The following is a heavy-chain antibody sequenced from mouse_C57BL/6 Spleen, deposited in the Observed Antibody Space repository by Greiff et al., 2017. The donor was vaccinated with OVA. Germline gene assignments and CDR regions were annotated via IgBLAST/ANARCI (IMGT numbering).Heavy chain of an antibody. D-gene: IGHD2-3*01. CDR2: IYPGDGST. CDR1: GYTFTSYD. V-gene: IGHV1-85*01. J-gene: IGHJ4*01. Sequence: VQLQQSGPELVKPGASVKLSCTASGYTFTSYDINWVKQRPGQGLEWIGWIYPGDGSTKYNEKFKGKATLPVDTSSSTAYMELNSLTSEDSAVYFGARRGYYEDYYVGAMDYWGQGTSVTVSS. CDR3: ARRGYYEDYYVGAMDY.